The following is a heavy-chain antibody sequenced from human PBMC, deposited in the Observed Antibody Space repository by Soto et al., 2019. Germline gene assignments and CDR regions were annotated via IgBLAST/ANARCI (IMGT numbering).Heavy chain of an antibody. CDR2: IYYSGST. CDR3: ALGTRGDFWFDP. Sequence: SETLSLTCTVSGGSVSSGSYYWSWIRQPPGKGLERIGYIYYSGSTNYNPSLKSRVTISVDTSKNQFSLKLSSVTAADTAVYYCALGTRGDFWFDPWGQGTLVTVS. V-gene: IGHV4-61*01. J-gene: IGHJ5*02. D-gene: IGHD3-10*01. CDR1: GGSVSSGSYY.